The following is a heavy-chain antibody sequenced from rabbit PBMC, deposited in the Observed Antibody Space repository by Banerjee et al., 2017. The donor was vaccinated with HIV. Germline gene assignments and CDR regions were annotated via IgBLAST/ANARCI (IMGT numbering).Heavy chain of an antibody. V-gene: IGHV1S45*01. CDR3: ARAGSTYHELNL. J-gene: IGHJ4*01. D-gene: IGHD8-1*01. CDR2: IYTGDGGT. CDR1: GFTLSSYW. Sequence: QEQLEESGGDLVKPEGSLTLTCTASGFTLSSYWMSWVRQAPGKGLEWIACIYTGDGGTYYASWAKGRFTISKTSSTTVTLQMTSLTAADTATYFCARAGSTYHELNLWGPGTLVTVS.